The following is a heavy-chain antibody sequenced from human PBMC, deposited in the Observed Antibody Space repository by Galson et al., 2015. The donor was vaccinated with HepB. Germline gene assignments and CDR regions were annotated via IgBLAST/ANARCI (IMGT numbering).Heavy chain of an antibody. V-gene: IGHV3-15*01. J-gene: IGHJ5*02. Sequence: SLRLSCAASGFTFSNAWMSWVRQAPGKGLEWVGRIKSKTDGGTTDYAAPVKGRFTISSDDSKNTLYLQMNSLKTEDTAVYYCTTEIYGVSEGTGTPFDPWGQGTLVTVSS. CDR1: GFTFSNAW. CDR2: IKSKTDGGTT. D-gene: IGHD1-1*01. CDR3: TTEIYGVSEGTGTPFDP.